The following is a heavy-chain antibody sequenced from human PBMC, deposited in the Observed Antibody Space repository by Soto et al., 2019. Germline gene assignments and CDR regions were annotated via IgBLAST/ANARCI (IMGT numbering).Heavy chain of an antibody. V-gene: IGHV4-39*01. J-gene: IGHJ5*02. CDR3: ARNRLSSSWYSNWFDP. D-gene: IGHD6-13*01. Sequence: TSETLSLTCTVSGGSISSSSYYWGWIRQPPGKGLEWIGSIYYSGSTYYNPSLKSRVTISVDTSKNQFSLKLSSVTAADTAVFYCARNRLSSSWYSNWFDPWGQGTLVTVSS. CDR1: GGSISSSSYY. CDR2: IYYSGST.